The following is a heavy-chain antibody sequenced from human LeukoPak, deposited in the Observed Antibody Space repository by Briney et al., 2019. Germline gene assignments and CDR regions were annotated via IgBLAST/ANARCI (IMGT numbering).Heavy chain of an antibody. CDR1: GFVFRSYD. CDR2: ISYDISNT. Sequence: GGSLRLSCAASGFVFRSYDMHWVRQSPGKGLEWVALISYDISNTFYVDSVKGRFTISRDNSKNMIYLQMNSLRTEDTAVYYCAKDIRTASGTLDSWGQGTLVTVSS. V-gene: IGHV3-30*18. CDR3: AKDIRTASGTLDS. D-gene: IGHD6-13*01. J-gene: IGHJ5*01.